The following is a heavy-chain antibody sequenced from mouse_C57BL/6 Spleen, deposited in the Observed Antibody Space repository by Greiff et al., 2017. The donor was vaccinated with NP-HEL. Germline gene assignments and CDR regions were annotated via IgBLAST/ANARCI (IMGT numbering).Heavy chain of an antibody. J-gene: IGHJ2*01. CDR1: GFTFSDYG. D-gene: IGHD1-1*01. CDR2: ISSGSSTI. Sequence: DVHLVESGGGLVKPGGSLKLSCAASGFTFSDYGMHWVRQAPEKGLEWVAYISSGSSTIYYADTVKGRFTISRDNAKNTLFLQMTSLRSEDTAMYYCARENFVTTVVAPDYWGQGTTLTVSS. CDR3: ARENFVTTVVAPDY. V-gene: IGHV5-17*01.